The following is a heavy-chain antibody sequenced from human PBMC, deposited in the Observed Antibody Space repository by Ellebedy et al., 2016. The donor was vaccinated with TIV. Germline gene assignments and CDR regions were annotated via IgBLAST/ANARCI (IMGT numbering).Heavy chain of an antibody. V-gene: IGHV3-53*01. CDR2: IYSGGNT. Sequence: GESLKISCAASGFTVSSNYMSWVRQAPGKGLEWVSVIYSGGNTYYADSVKGRFTISRDNSKNTLYLQMNSLRAEDTAVYYCATRAIPYSSIWYYFDYWGQGTLVTVSS. J-gene: IGHJ4*02. CDR1: GFTVSSNY. CDR3: ATRAIPYSSIWYYFDY. D-gene: IGHD6-13*01.